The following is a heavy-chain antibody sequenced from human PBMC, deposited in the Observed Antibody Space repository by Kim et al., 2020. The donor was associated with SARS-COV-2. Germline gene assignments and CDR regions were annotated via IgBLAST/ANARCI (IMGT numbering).Heavy chain of an antibody. CDR1: GGTFSSYA. V-gene: IGHV1-69*13. CDR2: IIPIFGTA. D-gene: IGHD3-3*01. Sequence: SVKVSCKASGGTFSSYAISWVRQAPGQGLEWMGGIIPIFGTANYAQKFQGRVTITADESTSTAYMELSSLRSEDTAVYYCARGSYYDFWSGSYYYYGMDVWGQGTTVTVSS. CDR3: ARGSYYDFWSGSYYYYGMDV. J-gene: IGHJ6*02.